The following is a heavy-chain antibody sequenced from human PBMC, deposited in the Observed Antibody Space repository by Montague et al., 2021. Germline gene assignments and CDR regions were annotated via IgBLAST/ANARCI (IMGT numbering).Heavy chain of an antibody. Sequence: SLRLSCAASGFTFSNFAMAWVRQAPGKGLEWVSTISTTGVTTYYADSVKGRFTISRDNSRNTLYLQMNSLRAEDTAVYYCAESPPYGWGSYYTGGYFDYWGQGTLVTVSS. CDR1: GFTFSNFA. D-gene: IGHD3-10*01. CDR2: ISTTGVTT. CDR3: AESPPYGWGSYYTGGYFDY. J-gene: IGHJ4*02. V-gene: IGHV3-23*01.